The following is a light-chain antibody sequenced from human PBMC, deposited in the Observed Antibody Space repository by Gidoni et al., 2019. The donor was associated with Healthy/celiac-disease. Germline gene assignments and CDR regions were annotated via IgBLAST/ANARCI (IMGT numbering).Light chain of an antibody. J-gene: IGLJ2*01. V-gene: IGLV1-40*01. CDR1: SSNIGAGYD. Sequence: QSVLTQPPSVSGAPGQTVTISCTGSSSNIGAGYDVHWYQQLPGTAPKLLIYGNSNRPSGAPDRFSGSKSGTSASLATTGLQAEDEADYYCQSYDSSLSVVFGGGTKLTVL. CDR2: GNS. CDR3: QSYDSSLSVV.